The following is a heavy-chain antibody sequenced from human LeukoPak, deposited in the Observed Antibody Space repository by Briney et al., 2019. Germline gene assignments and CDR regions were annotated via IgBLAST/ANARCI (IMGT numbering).Heavy chain of an antibody. CDR2: IYHSGST. J-gene: IGHJ4*01. V-gene: IGHV4-30-2*01. CDR3: AGRRSGYYYY. Sequence: PSETLSLTCAVSGGSISSGGYSWSWIRQPPGKGLEWIGYIYHSGSTYYNPSLKSRVTISVDRSKNQFSLKLSSVTAADTAVYYCAGRRSGYYYYWGQEPWSPSPQ. D-gene: IGHD3-22*01. CDR1: GGSISSGGYS.